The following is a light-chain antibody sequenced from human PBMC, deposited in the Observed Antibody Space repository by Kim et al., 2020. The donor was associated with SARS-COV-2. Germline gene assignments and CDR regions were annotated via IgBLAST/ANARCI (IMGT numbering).Light chain of an antibody. CDR1: SSDVGRYNY. Sequence: GQSVDISGTETSSDVGRYNYVSWYQHHPGKAPKLIIYDVTKRPTGVPDRFSGSKSGNTASLTVSGLQAEDEADYYCSSYAGRNDLVFGGGTQLTVL. J-gene: IGLJ2*01. V-gene: IGLV2-8*01. CDR2: DVT. CDR3: SSYAGRNDLV.